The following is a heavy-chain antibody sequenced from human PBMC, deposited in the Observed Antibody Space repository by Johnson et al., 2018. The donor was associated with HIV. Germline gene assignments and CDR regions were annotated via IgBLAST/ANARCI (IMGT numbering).Heavy chain of an antibody. J-gene: IGHJ3*02. CDR2: ISWNSGTK. V-gene: IGHV3-9*01. CDR1: GFIFEDYA. Sequence: QLVESGGGLVQPGRSLRVSCAASGFIFEDYAMHWVRQAPGKGLEWVSGISWNSGTKGYADSVKGRFSISRDNGKNSLYLQMSSLRPEDTAFYFCAKDIEPGGGNFLVGTFHKWGQGTMVTVSS. D-gene: IGHD6-19*01. CDR3: AKDIEPGGGNFLVGTFHK.